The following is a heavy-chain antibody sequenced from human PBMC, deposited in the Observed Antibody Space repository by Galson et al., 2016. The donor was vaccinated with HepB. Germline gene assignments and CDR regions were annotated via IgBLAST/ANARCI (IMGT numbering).Heavy chain of an antibody. Sequence: SVKVSCKASGGDFSTYTITWVRQGPGQGLEWMGGIIPILGALNYAQRFQGRVAINADESTKTVYMELSSLRSEDTAVNFCASNYYDYWNAPAASWGQGTLVSVSS. CDR2: IIPILGAL. J-gene: IGHJ5*02. CDR3: ASNYYDYWNAPAAS. D-gene: IGHD3-3*01. CDR1: GGDFSTYT. V-gene: IGHV1-69*13.